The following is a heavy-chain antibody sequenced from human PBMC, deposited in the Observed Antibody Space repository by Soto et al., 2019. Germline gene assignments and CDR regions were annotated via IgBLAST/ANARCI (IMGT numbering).Heavy chain of an antibody. Sequence: PSETLSLTCTVSVGSISGNYIYWGWIRQPPGKGLEWIASISYSGTTNSNPSLKSRVTLSVDTSKNQFSLRLTSVTAMDTAVYSCARVGGGPSRSPGVAYGAQEILVPVSS. CDR1: VGSISGNYIY. V-gene: IGHV4-39*01. J-gene: IGHJ4*02. CDR2: ISYSGTT. CDR3: ARVGGGPSRSPGVAY. D-gene: IGHD6-13*01.